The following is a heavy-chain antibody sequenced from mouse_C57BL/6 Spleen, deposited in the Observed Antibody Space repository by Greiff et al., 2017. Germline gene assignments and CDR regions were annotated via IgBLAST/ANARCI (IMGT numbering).Heavy chain of an antibody. J-gene: IGHJ2*01. D-gene: IGHD3-2*02. CDR1: GYTFSSYW. CDR3: SRWDRAGYVGYCDY. Sequence: VQLQQSGPELVKPGASLKLSCTASGYTFSSYWMHWVKQRPGKGLEWIARIYPGGDDTNYNEKFKGKATLTADKSSSTAYMQLSSLTSEDAAVYVCSRWDRAGYVGYCDYWGKGTTLTVSS. V-gene: IGHV1-82*01. CDR2: IYPGGDDT.